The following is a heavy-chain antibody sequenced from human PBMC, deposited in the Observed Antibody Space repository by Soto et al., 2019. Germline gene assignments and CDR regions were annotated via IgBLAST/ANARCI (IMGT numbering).Heavy chain of an antibody. J-gene: IGHJ6*03. CDR3: AKDTSSSPYYMDV. CDR2: ISGSTGST. CDR1: GFTFSNFA. D-gene: IGHD2-2*01. V-gene: IGHV3-23*01. Sequence: EVQVLESGGGLVQPGGSLRLSCAASGFTFSNFAMSWVRHAPGKGLEWVSEISGSTGSTYYADSVKGRFTISRDNSKNTLHLQMNSLRADDTAVYYCAKDTSSSPYYMDVWGKGTTVTVSS.